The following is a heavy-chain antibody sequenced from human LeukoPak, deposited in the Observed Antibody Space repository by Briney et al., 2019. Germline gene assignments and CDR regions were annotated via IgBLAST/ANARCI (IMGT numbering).Heavy chain of an antibody. V-gene: IGHV3-23*01. Sequence: HPGGSLRLSCAASGFTFSSYAMSWVRQAPGKGLEWVSAISGSGGSTYYADSVKGRFTISRDNAKNSLYLQMNSLRAEDTAVYYCARHSSGWHEYFQHWGQGTLVTVSS. CDR3: ARHSSGWHEYFQH. D-gene: IGHD6-19*01. CDR2: ISGSGGST. J-gene: IGHJ1*01. CDR1: GFTFSSYA.